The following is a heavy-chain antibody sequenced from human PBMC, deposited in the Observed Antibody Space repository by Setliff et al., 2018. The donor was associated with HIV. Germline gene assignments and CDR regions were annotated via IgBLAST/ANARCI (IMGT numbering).Heavy chain of an antibody. J-gene: IGHJ4*02. Sequence: SETLSLTCTVSGGSFNRYYWSWIRQPPGKGLEWIGHFYDSGSANYNPSLKSRVTISVDTSKNQFSLKLSSVTAADTAVYYCARLPDYWGQGTLVTVSS. V-gene: IGHV4-59*01. CDR2: FYDSGSA. CDR1: GGSFNRYY. CDR3: ARLPDY.